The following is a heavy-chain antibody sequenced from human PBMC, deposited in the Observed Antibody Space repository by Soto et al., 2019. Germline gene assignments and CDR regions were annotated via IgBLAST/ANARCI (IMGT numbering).Heavy chain of an antibody. CDR3: AKDLRRGRSPDYYYYGMDV. D-gene: IGHD3-16*01. Sequence: PGGSLRLSCAASGFTFSSYGMHWVRQAPGKGLEWVAVISYDGSNKYYADSVKGRFTIYRDNYKNTLYLQMNSLRAEDTAVYYCAKDLRRGRSPDYYYYGMDVWGQGTTVTVSS. CDR2: ISYDGSNK. V-gene: IGHV3-30*18. J-gene: IGHJ6*02. CDR1: GFTFSSYG.